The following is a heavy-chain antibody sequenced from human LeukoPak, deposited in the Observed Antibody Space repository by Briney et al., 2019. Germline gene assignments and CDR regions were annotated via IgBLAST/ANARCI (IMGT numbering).Heavy chain of an antibody. J-gene: IGHJ3*02. CDR2: INNSGGTT. Sequence: GGSLRLSCAASSFSFSSYAMSWVRQAPGKGLEWVSTINNSGGTTYYADSVKGRFTISRDNSKNTLYLQMNSLRAEDTALYYCAKEMAAGGADAFDIWGQGTKVTVSS. CDR1: SFSFSSYA. V-gene: IGHV3-23*01. D-gene: IGHD6-13*01. CDR3: AKEMAAGGADAFDI.